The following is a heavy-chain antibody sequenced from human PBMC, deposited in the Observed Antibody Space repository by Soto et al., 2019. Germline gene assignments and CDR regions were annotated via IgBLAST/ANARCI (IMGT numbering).Heavy chain of an antibody. D-gene: IGHD6-13*01. Sequence: SETLSLTCTVSGGSISSGDYYWSWIRQPPGKGLEWIGYIYYSGSTYYNPSLKSRVTISVDTSKNQFSLKLSSVTAADTAVYYCVRAEENSSSWDDDYWGQGPLVTAPQ. CDR1: GGSISSGDYY. V-gene: IGHV4-30-4*01. J-gene: IGHJ4*02. CDR3: VRAEENSSSWDDDY. CDR2: IYYSGST.